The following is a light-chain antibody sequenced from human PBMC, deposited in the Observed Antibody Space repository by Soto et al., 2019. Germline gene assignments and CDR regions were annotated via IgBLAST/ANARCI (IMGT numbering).Light chain of an antibody. V-gene: IGKV3-20*01. CDR3: QQYGGSSWT. Sequence: EIVLTQSPGTLSLSPGERATLFCRASQSLSASYLAWYQQKPGQAPRLLVYGASSRATGIPDRFSGSGSGRDFTVIISRLETEEFAVYYCQQYGGSSWTFGQGTKVEIK. CDR2: GAS. CDR1: QSLSASY. J-gene: IGKJ1*01.